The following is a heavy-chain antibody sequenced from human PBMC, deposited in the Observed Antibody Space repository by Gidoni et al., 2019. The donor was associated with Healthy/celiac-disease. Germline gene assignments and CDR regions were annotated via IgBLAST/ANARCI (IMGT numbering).Heavy chain of an antibody. CDR2: IIPIFGTA. V-gene: IGHV1-69*01. CDR3: AREWGGLGDYPFWDY. D-gene: IGHD4-17*01. J-gene: IGHJ4*02. CDR1: GGTFSRYA. Sequence: QVQLVQSGAEVKKPGSSVTVSCKASGGTFSRYAISWVRQAPGQGLEWMGGIIPIFGTANYAQKFQGRVTITADESTSTAYMELSSLRSEDTAVYYCAREWGGLGDYPFWDYWGQGTLVTVSS.